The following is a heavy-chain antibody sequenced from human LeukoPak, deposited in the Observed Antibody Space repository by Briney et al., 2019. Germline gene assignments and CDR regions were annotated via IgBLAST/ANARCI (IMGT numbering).Heavy chain of an antibody. Sequence: EASLKISCKGSGYSFTTYWISCVRQLPGTGLVWMLRIDPSESYTSYSPSFQGHVTISADKSFSTAYLQWTSLKASDTAMYYCARHAKAYGSSCDYWGQGTLVTVSS. CDR1: GYSFTTYW. D-gene: IGHD6-13*01. CDR2: IDPSESYT. CDR3: ARHAKAYGSSCDY. V-gene: IGHV5-10-1*01. J-gene: IGHJ4*02.